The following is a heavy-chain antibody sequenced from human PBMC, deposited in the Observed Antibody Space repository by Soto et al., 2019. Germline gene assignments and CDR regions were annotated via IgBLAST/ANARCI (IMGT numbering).Heavy chain of an antibody. CDR3: PKQGSTSVYYYYGMDV. CDR1: GFTFSSYA. J-gene: IGHJ6*02. D-gene: IGHD1-26*01. CDR2: ISGSGGST. Sequence: GGSLRLSCAASGFTFSSYAMSWVRQAPGKGLEWVSAISGSGGSTYYADSVKGRFTISRDNSKNTLYLQMNRLRAEDTAVYYCPKQGSTSVYYYYGMDVWGQGTTVTVSS. V-gene: IGHV3-23*01.